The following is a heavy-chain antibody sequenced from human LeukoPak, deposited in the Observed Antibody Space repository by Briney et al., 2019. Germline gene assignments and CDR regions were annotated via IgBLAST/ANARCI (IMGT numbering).Heavy chain of an antibody. CDR2: IKRKTEGGTT. CDR1: GFTFSSYA. D-gene: IGHD3-10*01. J-gene: IGHJ4*02. V-gene: IGHV3-15*07. CDR3: TTGNFGPY. Sequence: PGGSLRLSCAASGFTFSSYAMHWVRQAPGKGLEWVGRIKRKTEGGTTDYVAPVKGRFIISRDDSKNTLYLQMNSLKTEDTAFYYCTTGNFGPYWGQGTLVTVSS.